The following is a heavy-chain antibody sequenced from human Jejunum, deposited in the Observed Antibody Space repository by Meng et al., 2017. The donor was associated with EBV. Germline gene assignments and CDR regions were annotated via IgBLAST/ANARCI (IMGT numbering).Heavy chain of an antibody. Sequence: GQPTQGGTGLLKPSEPLPLTCAVYVGSFNYYYWTWIRQPPGKGLEWIGEIIHSGSTNYDPSLKSRVTISVDRSKNQFSLKLTSVTAADTAVYYCARKAVPGTFARPKFDYWGQGTLVTVSS. CDR3: ARKAVPGTFARPKFDY. D-gene: IGHD6-19*01. CDR2: IIHSGST. CDR1: VGSFNYYY. J-gene: IGHJ4*02. V-gene: IGHV4-34*12.